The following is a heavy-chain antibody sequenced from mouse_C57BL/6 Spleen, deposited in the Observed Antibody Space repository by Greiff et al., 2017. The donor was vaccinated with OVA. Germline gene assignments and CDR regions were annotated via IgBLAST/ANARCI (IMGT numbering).Heavy chain of an antibody. CDR3: ARDDDYVAY. J-gene: IGHJ2*01. V-gene: IGHV3-6*01. D-gene: IGHD2-4*01. CDR1: GYSITSGYY. Sequence: EVKLQESGPGLVKPSQSLSLTCSVTGYSITSGYYWNWIRQFPGNKLEWMGYLSYDGSNNYNPSLKNRISITRDTSKNQFFLKLNSVTTEDTATYYCARDDDYVAYWGQGTTLTVSS. CDR2: LSYDGSN.